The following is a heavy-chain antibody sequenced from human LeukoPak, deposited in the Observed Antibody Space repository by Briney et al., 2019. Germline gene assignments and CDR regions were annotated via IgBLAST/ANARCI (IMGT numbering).Heavy chain of an antibody. D-gene: IGHD3-9*01. Sequence: GGSLRLSCAASGFSFSSYAMTWVRQAPGKGLEWVSSITSRGESTWYVDSVKGRFTITRDNSENTLYLQMNSLRAEDTAVYYCARGGWTLRYFDWLLYRGQGTLVTVSS. CDR1: GFSFSSYA. CDR3: ARGGWTLRYFDWLLY. CDR2: ITSRGEST. V-gene: IGHV3-23*01. J-gene: IGHJ4*02.